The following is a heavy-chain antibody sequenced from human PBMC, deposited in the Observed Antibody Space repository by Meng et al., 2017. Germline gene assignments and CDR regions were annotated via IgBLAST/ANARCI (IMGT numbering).Heavy chain of an antibody. V-gene: IGHV4-39*07. CDR2: IYYSGST. Sequence: GSLRLSCTVSGGSISSSSYYWGWIRQPPGKGLEWIGSIYYSGSTYYNPSLKSRVTISVDTSKNQFSLKLSPVTAADTAVYYCASVDTAMVETFDYWGQGTLVTVSS. CDR1: GGSISSSSYY. J-gene: IGHJ4*02. CDR3: ASVDTAMVETFDY. D-gene: IGHD5-18*01.